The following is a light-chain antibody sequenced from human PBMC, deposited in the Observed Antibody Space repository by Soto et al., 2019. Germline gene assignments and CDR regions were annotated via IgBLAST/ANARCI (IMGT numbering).Light chain of an antibody. CDR2: EGS. V-gene: IGLV2-23*01. CDR3: CSYAGSNIVV. J-gene: IGLJ2*01. CDR1: SSDVGSYHL. Sequence: QSVLTQPASVSESPGQSITISCTGTSSDVGSYHLVSWYQQHPGKAPKLMIYEGSKRPSGVSNRFSGSKSGNTASLTISGLQAEDEADYYCCSYAGSNIVVFGGGTKLTVL.